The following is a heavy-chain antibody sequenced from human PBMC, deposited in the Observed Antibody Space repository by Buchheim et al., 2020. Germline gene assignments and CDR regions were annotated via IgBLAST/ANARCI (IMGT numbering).Heavy chain of an antibody. CDR3: ARDYYDSSGPRGPDY. CDR1: GFTFITYR. V-gene: IGHV3-21*02. CDR2: ISSGSSYI. Sequence: EVQLVESGGGLVKPGGSLRLSCAASGFTFITYRMNWVRQAPGKGLELVSSISSGSSYIDYADSVKGRFTISRDNAKNSLYLQMNRLAADDTAVYYCARDYYDSSGPRGPDYWGQGTL. D-gene: IGHD3-22*01. J-gene: IGHJ4*02.